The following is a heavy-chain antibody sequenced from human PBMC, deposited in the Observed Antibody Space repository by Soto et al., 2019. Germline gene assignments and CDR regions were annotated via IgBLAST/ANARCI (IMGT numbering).Heavy chain of an antibody. D-gene: IGHD3-10*01. Sequence: PGGSLRLSCAASGFTFSGSAMHWVRQASGKGLEWVGRIRSKANSYATAYAASVKGRFTISRDDSKNTAYLQMNSLKTEDTAVYYCTTYGSGSYLRHYYYYYMDVWGKGTTVTVSS. V-gene: IGHV3-73*01. J-gene: IGHJ6*03. CDR3: TTYGSGSYLRHYYYYYMDV. CDR1: GFTFSGSA. CDR2: IRSKANSYAT.